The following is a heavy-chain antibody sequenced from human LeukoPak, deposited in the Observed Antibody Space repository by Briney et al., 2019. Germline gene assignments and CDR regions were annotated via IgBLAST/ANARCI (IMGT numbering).Heavy chain of an antibody. V-gene: IGHV5-51*01. J-gene: IGHJ3*02. CDR3: AGIGATTVTTRVGAARNDAFDI. Sequence: GEFLKISCKGSGYSFTSYWIGWVRQLPGKGLEWMGIIYPGDSDTRYSPSFQGQVTISADKSISTAYLQWSSLKASDTAMYYCAGIGATTVTTRVGAARNDAFDIWGQGTMVTVSS. D-gene: IGHD4-17*01. CDR2: IYPGDSDT. CDR1: GYSFTSYW.